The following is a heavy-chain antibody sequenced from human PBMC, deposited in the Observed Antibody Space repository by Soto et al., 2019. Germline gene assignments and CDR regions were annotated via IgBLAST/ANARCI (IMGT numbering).Heavy chain of an antibody. CDR2: IWYDGSNK. Sequence: SLRLSCAASVFTFITYGMHWVRQAPCKGLEGVAIIWYDGSNKYYADSVKGRFTISRDDSKNTLYLQMNSLRVEDTAVYFCARDASAYDGGWYPRGFDPWGQGTLVTVSS. V-gene: IGHV3-33*01. J-gene: IGHJ5*02. D-gene: IGHD6-19*01. CDR1: VFTFITYG. CDR3: ARDASAYDGGWYPRGFDP.